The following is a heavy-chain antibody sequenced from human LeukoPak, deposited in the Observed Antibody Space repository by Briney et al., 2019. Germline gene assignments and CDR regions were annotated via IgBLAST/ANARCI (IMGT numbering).Heavy chain of an antibody. J-gene: IGHJ3*02. CDR2: ISSSSSTI. V-gene: IGHV3-48*01. CDR1: GFTFSSYS. D-gene: IGHD4-17*01. Sequence: GGSLRLSCAASGFTFSSYSMNWVRQAPGKGLEWVSYISSSSSTIYYADSVKGRFTISRDNAKNSLYLQMNSLRAEDTAVYYCARDLTNYGDYIRDAFDIWGQETMVTVSS. CDR3: ARDLTNYGDYIRDAFDI.